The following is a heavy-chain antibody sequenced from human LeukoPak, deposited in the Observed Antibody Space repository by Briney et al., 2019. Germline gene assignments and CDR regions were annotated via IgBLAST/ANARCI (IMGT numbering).Heavy chain of an antibody. CDR3: ARDYGDYSSGY. V-gene: IGHV4-4*07. J-gene: IGHJ4*02. CDR2: IYTNGST. CDR1: GGSISGYY. D-gene: IGHD4-17*01. Sequence: PSETLSLTCTVSGGSISGYYWSWIRQPAGKGLEWIGRIYTNGSTNYNPSLKSRVTMSLDTSKNQFSLQLNSVTAADTAVYYCARDYGDYSSGYWGQGTLVSVSS.